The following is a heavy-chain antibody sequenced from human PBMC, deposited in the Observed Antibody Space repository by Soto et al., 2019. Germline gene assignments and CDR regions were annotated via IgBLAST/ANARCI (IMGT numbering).Heavy chain of an antibody. CDR2: INTDGSST. Sequence: GGSLRLSCAASGFTFSNSWMHWVRQAPGTGLEWVSRINTDGSSTTYADSVKGRFAISRDNAKNTLYLQMNSLRAEDTAVYYCARGKWGAATIFDYWGQGTLVTVSS. J-gene: IGHJ4*02. CDR3: ARGKWGAATIFDY. CDR1: GFTFSNSW. V-gene: IGHV3-74*01. D-gene: IGHD1-26*01.